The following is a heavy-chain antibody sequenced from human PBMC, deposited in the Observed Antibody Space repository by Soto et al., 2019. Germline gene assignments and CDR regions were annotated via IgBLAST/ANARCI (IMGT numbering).Heavy chain of an antibody. D-gene: IGHD6-19*01. Sequence: PSETLSLTCTVSGGSISSYYWSWIRQPPGKGLEWIGYIYYSGITNYNPSLKSRVTISVDTSKDQFSLKLSSVTAADTAVYYCARDFTDSSGPTLGMGVWGQGTTVTVSS. CDR2: IYYSGIT. J-gene: IGHJ6*02. CDR3: ARDFTDSSGPTLGMGV. CDR1: GGSISSYY. V-gene: IGHV4-59*12.